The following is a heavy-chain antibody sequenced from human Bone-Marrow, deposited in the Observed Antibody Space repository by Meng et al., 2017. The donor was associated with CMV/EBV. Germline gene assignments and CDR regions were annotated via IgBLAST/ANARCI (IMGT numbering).Heavy chain of an antibody. CDR3: TAMVRSDWFDP. Sequence: ASVKVSCKASGYTFTSYDINWVRQAIGQGLEWMGWMNPNSGNTGYAQKFQGRVTMTRNTSISTAYMELSSLRSEDTAVYYCTAMVRSDWFDPWGQGTLVTVSS. J-gene: IGHJ5*02. D-gene: IGHD5-18*01. CDR1: GYTFTSYD. CDR2: MNPNSGNT. V-gene: IGHV1-8*01.